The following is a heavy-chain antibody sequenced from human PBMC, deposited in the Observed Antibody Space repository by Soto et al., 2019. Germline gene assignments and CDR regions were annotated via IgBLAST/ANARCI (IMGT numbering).Heavy chain of an antibody. V-gene: IGHV1-18*01. CDR2: IGAYNGNT. CDR3: ARDLVFRAPAVVFDI. D-gene: IGHD3-10*01. J-gene: IGHJ3*02. Sequence: ASVKVSCKASGYTFTSYGISWVRQAPGQGHERKGWIGAYNGNTNYAQKLQGRVTMTTDTSTSTAYKELRSLRSDDTAVYYCARDLVFRAPAVVFDIWGQGTMVTVSS. CDR1: GYTFTSYG.